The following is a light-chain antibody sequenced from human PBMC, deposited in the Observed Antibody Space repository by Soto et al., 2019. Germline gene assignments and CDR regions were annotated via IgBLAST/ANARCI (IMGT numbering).Light chain of an antibody. CDR2: EVN. V-gene: IGLV2-8*01. J-gene: IGLJ1*01. Sequence: QSALTQPPSASGSPGQSVTISCTGTSSDLGGYNYVSWYQQYPGKAPKLMIYEVNKRPSGVPDRFSGSKSGNTASLTVSGLQAEDEADYYCSSYAVNNNYVFGTGTKLTVL. CDR3: SSYAVNNNYV. CDR1: SSDLGGYNY.